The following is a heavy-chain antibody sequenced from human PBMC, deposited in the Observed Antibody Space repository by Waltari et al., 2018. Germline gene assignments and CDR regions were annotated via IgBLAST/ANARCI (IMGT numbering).Heavy chain of an antibody. CDR3: ARVRSSSWYSDFDI. CDR2: MNPNSVNT. Sequence: QVQLVQSGAEVKKPGASVKVSCKASGYTFTSYDINWVRQATGQGLEWMGWMNPNSVNTGYAQKFQGRVTITRNTSISTAYMELSSLRSEDTAVYYCARVRSSSWYSDFDIWGQGTMVTVSS. V-gene: IGHV1-8*03. D-gene: IGHD6-13*01. CDR1: GYTFTSYD. J-gene: IGHJ3*02.